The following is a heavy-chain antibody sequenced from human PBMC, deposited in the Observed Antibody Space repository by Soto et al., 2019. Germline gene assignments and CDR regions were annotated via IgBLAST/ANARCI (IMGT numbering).Heavy chain of an antibody. J-gene: IGHJ6*03. V-gene: IGHV4-39*01. CDR2: IFFSGRT. CDR3: VRSLMDV. Sequence: QMQLQESGPGLVKPSETLSLTCTVSGGSIRESGLYWGWIRQSPGKGLEWIGSIFFSGRTHYNPSHKGRVSRSIDASKIQFSLNVISVTAADTGLYYCVRSLMDVWGKGTTVTVSS. CDR1: GGSIRESGLY.